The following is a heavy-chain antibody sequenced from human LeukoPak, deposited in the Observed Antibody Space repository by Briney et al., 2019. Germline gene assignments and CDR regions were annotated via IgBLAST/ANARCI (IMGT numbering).Heavy chain of an antibody. CDR1: GFTLSTYW. CDR2: IKQDGSAE. V-gene: IGHV3-7*01. Sequence: PGGSLRLSCAASGFTLSTYWMRWVRQARGKGGEGGANIKQDGSAEYYVDSVKGRFTISRDNPKKSLYLQMNSLRAEDTAVYYCARGGNSYGPYFDIWGQGTLVTVSS. CDR3: ARGGNSYGPYFDI. J-gene: IGHJ4*02. D-gene: IGHD5-18*01.